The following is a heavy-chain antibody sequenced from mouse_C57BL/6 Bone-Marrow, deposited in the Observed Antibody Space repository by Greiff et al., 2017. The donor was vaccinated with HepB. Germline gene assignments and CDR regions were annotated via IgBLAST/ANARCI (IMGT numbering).Heavy chain of an antibody. CDR1: GYSFTGYY. CDR3: AIYYDYDDGGSYAMDY. J-gene: IGHJ4*01. Sequence: VQLQQSGPELVKPGASVKISCKASGYSFTGYYMNWVKQSPEKSLEWIGEINPSTGGTTYNQKFKAKATLTVDKSSSTAYMQLKSLTSEDSAVYYCAIYYDYDDGGSYAMDYWGQGTSVTVSS. CDR2: INPSTGGT. V-gene: IGHV1-42*01. D-gene: IGHD2-4*01.